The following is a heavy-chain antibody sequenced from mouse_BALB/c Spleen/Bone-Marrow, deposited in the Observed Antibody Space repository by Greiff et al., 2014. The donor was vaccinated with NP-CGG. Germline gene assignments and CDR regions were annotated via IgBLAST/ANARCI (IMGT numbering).Heavy chain of an antibody. V-gene: IGHV1-9*01. CDR3: ARGYAMDY. J-gene: IGHJ4*01. CDR1: GYTFSSYW. Sequence: VQLVESGAELMKPGASVKISCKATGYTFSSYWIEWVKQRPGHGLEWIGEILPGSGSTNYKEKFKGKATFTADTSSNTAYMQLSSLTSEDSAVYYCARGYAMDYWGQGTSVTVSS. CDR2: ILPGSGST.